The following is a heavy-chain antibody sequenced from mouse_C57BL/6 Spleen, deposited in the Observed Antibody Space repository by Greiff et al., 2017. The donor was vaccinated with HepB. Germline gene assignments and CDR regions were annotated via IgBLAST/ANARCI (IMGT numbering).Heavy chain of an antibody. CDR1: GFTFNTYA. CDR3: VRGELDYYGSTWYFDV. Sequence: GGGLVQPKGSLKLSCAASGFTFNTYAMHWVRQAPGKGLEWVARIRSKSSNYATYYAESVKDRFTISRDDSQSMLYLQMNNLKTEDTAMYYCVRGELDYYGSTWYFDVWGTGTTVTVSS. CDR2: IRSKSSNYAT. V-gene: IGHV10-3*01. J-gene: IGHJ1*03. D-gene: IGHD1-1*01.